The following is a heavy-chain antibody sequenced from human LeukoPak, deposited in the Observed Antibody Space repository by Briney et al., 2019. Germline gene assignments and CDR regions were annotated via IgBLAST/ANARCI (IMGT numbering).Heavy chain of an antibody. V-gene: IGHV1-18*01. J-gene: IGHJ4*02. Sequence: ASVKVSCKASGYTFTSYGISWVRQAPGQGVEGMGWISAYNGNTNYAQKLQGRVTMTTDTSTSTAYMELRSLRSDDTAVYYCARDGRGSRRYFRSHYFDYWGQGTLVTVSS. CDR2: ISAYNGNT. D-gene: IGHD3-9*01. CDR3: ARDGRGSRRYFRSHYFDY. CDR1: GYTFTSYG.